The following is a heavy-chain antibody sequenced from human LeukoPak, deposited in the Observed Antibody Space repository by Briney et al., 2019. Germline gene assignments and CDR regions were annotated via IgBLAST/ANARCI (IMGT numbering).Heavy chain of an antibody. Sequence: PWGVLRLSCAASGFTFSSYAMSWVRQPPGKGLEWIGEINHSGSTNYNPSLKSRVTVSGDRSKNQFSVKLTSVTVADTAVYFCARDIADGYGGTMDVWGKGTTVTVSS. J-gene: IGHJ6*03. V-gene: IGHV4-34*01. CDR1: GFTFSSYA. CDR2: INHSGST. D-gene: IGHD5-24*01. CDR3: ARDIADGYGGTMDV.